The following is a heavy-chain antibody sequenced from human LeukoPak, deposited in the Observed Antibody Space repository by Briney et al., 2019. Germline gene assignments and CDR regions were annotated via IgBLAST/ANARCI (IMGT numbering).Heavy chain of an antibody. V-gene: IGHV3-11*01. CDR2: ISSSGDTI. D-gene: IGHD3-16*02. J-gene: IGHJ6*03. Sequence: GGSLRLSCAASGFTFSDYYMNWIRQAPGKGLEWVSYISSSGDTIYYADSVKGRFTISRDNAKNSLYLQMNSLRAEDTAVYYCARDVTPYYYMDVWGKGTTVTISS. CDR1: GFTFSDYY. CDR3: ARDVTPYYYMDV.